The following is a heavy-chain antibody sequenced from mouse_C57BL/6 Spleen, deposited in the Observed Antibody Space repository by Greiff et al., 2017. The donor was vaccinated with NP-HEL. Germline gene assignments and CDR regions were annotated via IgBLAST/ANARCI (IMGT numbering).Heavy chain of an antibody. J-gene: IGHJ4*01. CDR2: IDPNSGGT. D-gene: IGHD1-1*01. CDR3: ARSINTGKDYDMDY. CDR1: GYTFTSYW. Sequence: QVQLQQPGAELVKPGASVKLSCNASGYTFTSYWMHWVKQRPGRGLEWIGRIDPNSGGTKYNEKFKSKATLTVDKPSSTAYMQLSSLTSEDSAVYYSARSINTGKDYDMDYWGQGTSVTVCS. V-gene: IGHV1-72*01.